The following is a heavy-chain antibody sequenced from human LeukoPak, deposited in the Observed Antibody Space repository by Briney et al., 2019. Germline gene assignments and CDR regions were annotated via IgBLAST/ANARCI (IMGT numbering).Heavy chain of an antibody. CDR1: GFTFSDYY. D-gene: IGHD3-22*01. Sequence: PGGSLRLSCAASGFTFSDYYMSWIRQAPGKGLEWVSYISSSGSTIYYADSVKGRFTISRDNAKNSLYLQMNSLRAEDTAVYYCARDLGYYDSSGYYQGAEYFQHWGQGTLVTVSS. J-gene: IGHJ1*01. V-gene: IGHV3-11*01. CDR2: ISSSGSTI. CDR3: ARDLGYYDSSGYYQGAEYFQH.